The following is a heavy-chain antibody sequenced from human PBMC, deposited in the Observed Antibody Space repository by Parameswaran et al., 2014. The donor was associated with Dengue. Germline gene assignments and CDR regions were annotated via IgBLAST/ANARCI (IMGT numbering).Heavy chain of an antibody. D-gene: IGHD2-21*02. J-gene: IGHJ4*02. CDR2: ISYDGGNK. V-gene: IGHV3-30*18. CDR3: AKGSSSYCGGDCYGGEYFDY. Sequence: WIRQPQEGLEWVAVISYDGGNKYYADSVKGRFTISRDNSKNTLYLQMNSLRAEDTAVYYCAKGSSSYCGGDCYGGEYFDYWGQGTLVTVSS.